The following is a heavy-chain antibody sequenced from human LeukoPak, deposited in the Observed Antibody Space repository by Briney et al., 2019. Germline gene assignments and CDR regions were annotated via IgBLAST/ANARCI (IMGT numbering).Heavy chain of an antibody. CDR3: ARREYYYDSSGYSEFDY. V-gene: IGHV4-38-2*02. Sequence: SETLSLTCTVSGYSISSGYYWGWIRQPPGKGLEWIGSIYHSGSTYYNPSLKSRVTISVDTSKNQFSLKLSPVTAADTAVYYCARREYYYDSSGYSEFDYWGQGTLVTVSS. CDR2: IYHSGST. J-gene: IGHJ4*02. CDR1: GYSISSGYY. D-gene: IGHD3-22*01.